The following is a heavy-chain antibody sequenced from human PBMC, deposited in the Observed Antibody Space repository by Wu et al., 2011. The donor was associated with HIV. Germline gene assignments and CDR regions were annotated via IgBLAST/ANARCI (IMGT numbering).Heavy chain of an antibody. D-gene: IGHD1-26*01. CDR2: INPNSGGT. Sequence: QVQLVQSGAEVKKPGASVKVSCKASGYIFTGYYMHWVRQAPGQGLEWMGWINPNSGGTNYAQNFQGRVTMTRDTSISTAYMELSRLRSDDTAVYYCARAVLVGATTLLNYFDPWGQGTLVTVSS. CDR1: GYIFTGYY. CDR3: ARAVLVGATTLLNYFDP. J-gene: IGHJ5*02. V-gene: IGHV1-2*02.